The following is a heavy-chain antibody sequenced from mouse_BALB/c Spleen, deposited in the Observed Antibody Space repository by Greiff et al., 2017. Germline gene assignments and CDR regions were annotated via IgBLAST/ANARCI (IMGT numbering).Heavy chain of an antibody. CDR1: GFSLTSYG. CDR2: IWSGGST. V-gene: IGHV2-4-1*01. J-gene: IGHJ4*01. D-gene: IGHD1-1*01. Sequence: QVQLQQSGPGLVQPSQSLSITCTVSGFSLTSYGVHWVRQSPGKGLEWLGVIWSGGSTDYNSALKSRLSISKDNSKSQVFLKMNSLQTDDTARYYCAVYYGSTYYYAMDYWGQGTSVTVSS. CDR3: AVYYGSTYYYAMDY.